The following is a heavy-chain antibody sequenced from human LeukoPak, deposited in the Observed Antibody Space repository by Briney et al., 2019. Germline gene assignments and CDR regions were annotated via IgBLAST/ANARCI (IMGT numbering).Heavy chain of an antibody. CDR1: GFTFSSYA. CDR2: ISGSGGST. CDR3: AKSAMVVTPVPDDFDY. J-gene: IGHJ4*02. V-gene: IGHV3-23*01. Sequence: GGSLRLPCAASGFTFSSYAMSWVRQAPGKGLEWVSAISGSGGSTYYADSVKGRFTISRDNSKNTLYLQMNSLRAEDTAVYYCAKSAMVVTPVPDDFDYWGQGTLVTVSS. D-gene: IGHD4-23*01.